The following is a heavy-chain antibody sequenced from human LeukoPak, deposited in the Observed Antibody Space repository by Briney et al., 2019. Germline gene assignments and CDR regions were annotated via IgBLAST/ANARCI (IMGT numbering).Heavy chain of an antibody. J-gene: IGHJ6*03. CDR1: GYSFTNYG. Sequence: ASVKVSCKASGYSFTNYGILWVRQAPGQGLEWMGWMNPNSGNTGYAQKFQGRVTITRNTSISTAYMELSSLRSEDTAVYYCAVGAATDSGSMDVWGKGTTVTVSS. D-gene: IGHD1-26*01. V-gene: IGHV1-8*03. CDR3: AVGAATDSGSMDV. CDR2: MNPNSGNT.